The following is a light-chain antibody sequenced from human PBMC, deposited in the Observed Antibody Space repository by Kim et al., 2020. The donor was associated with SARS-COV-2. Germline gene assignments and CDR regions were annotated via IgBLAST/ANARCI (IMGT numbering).Light chain of an antibody. CDR3: CSYAGNNNLV. CDR2: EVT. J-gene: IGLJ3*02. Sequence: GQSVTISCTGTSGDIGVYNYVSWYQQYPGRAPQLMIYEVTKRPSGVPDRFSGSKSGNTASLTVSGLQADDEADYYCCSYAGNNNLVFGGGTQLTVL. V-gene: IGLV2-8*01. CDR1: SGDIGVYNY.